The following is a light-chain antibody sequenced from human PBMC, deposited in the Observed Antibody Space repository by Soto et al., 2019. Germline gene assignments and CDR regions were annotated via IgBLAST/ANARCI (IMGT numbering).Light chain of an antibody. V-gene: IGKV1-39*01. CDR3: QQSYSTPRMYT. CDR2: AAS. J-gene: IGKJ2*01. Sequence: DIQMTQSPSSLFASGGDRVTITCRASQSISSYLNWYQQKPGKAPKLLIYAASSLQSGVPSRFSGSGSGTDFTLTISSLQPEDFATYYCQQSYSTPRMYTFGQGTKLEIK. CDR1: QSISSY.